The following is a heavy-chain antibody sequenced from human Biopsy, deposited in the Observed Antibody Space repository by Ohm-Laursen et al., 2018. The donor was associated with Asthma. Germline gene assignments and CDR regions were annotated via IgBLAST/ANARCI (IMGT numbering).Heavy chain of an antibody. CDR3: ARAQDYYDSRGYYRSFDY. CDR2: ISYSAGT. J-gene: IGHJ4*02. Sequence: TLSLTCTVSYGSITRGGYYWTWLRQHPGKGLEWNGFISYSAGTYYNPSLKSRVSISINTSKNQFSLKLSAVTAADTAVYYCARAQDYYDSRGYYRSFDYWGQGTLVTVSS. D-gene: IGHD3-22*01. CDR1: YGSITRGGYY. V-gene: IGHV4-31*03.